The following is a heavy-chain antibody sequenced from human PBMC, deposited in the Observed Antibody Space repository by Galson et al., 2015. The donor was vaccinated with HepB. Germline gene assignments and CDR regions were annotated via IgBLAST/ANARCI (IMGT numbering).Heavy chain of an antibody. CDR1: GFTFTSSA. CDR3: AADRVGGCYRGRGDAFDI. CDR2: IVVGSGNT. V-gene: IGHV1-58*01. Sequence: SVKVSCKASGFTFTSSAVQWVRQARGKRLEWIGWIVVGSGNTNYAQKFQERVTITRDMSTSTSYMKLSSLRSEDTAVYYCAADRVGGCYRGRGDAFDIWGQGTMVTVSS. D-gene: IGHD1-26*01. J-gene: IGHJ3*02.